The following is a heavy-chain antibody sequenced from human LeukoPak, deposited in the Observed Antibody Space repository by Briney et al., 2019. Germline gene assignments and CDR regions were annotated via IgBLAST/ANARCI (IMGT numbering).Heavy chain of an antibody. D-gene: IGHD5-18*01. CDR1: GFTFDDYA. V-gene: IGHV3-9*01. CDR3: AKGDTATVYYYMDV. J-gene: IGHJ6*03. CDR2: ISWNSGSI. Sequence: GRSLRLSCAASGFTFDDYAMHWVRQAPGKGLEWVSGISWNSGSIGYEDSVKGRFTISRDNAKNSLYLQMNSLRTEDTALYYCAKGDTATVYYYMDVWGKGTTVTVSS.